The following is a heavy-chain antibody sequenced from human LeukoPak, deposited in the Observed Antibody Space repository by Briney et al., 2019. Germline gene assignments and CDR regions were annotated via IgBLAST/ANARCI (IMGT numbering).Heavy chain of an antibody. V-gene: IGHV3-48*01. D-gene: IGHD6-6*01. Sequence: GGSLRLSSAASGFTFSSYSMNWVRQAPGKGLEWVSYISSSSSTIYYADSVKGRFTISRDNAKNSLYLQMNSLRAEDTAVYYCARDFSSSSYYYYYGMDVWGQGTTVTVSS. CDR2: ISSSSSTI. CDR3: ARDFSSSSYYYYYGMDV. CDR1: GFTFSSYS. J-gene: IGHJ6*02.